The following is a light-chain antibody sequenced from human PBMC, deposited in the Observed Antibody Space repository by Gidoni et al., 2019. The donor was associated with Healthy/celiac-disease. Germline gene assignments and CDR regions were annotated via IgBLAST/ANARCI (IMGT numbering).Light chain of an antibody. CDR2: DAS. V-gene: IGKV3-11*01. Sequence: EIVFTQSPATLSLSPGDRATLSCRASQSVSSYLAWYQQKPGQAPRLLIYDASNRATGIPARFSGSVSGTDFTLTISSLEPEDFAVYYCQQRSNWPTFGGGTKVEIK. CDR3: QQRSNWPT. CDR1: QSVSSY. J-gene: IGKJ4*01.